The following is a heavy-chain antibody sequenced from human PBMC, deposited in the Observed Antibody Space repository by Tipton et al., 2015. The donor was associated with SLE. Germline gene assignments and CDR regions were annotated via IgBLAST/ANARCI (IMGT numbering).Heavy chain of an antibody. V-gene: IGHV4-38-2*01. D-gene: IGHD4-17*01. Sequence: TLSLTCAVSGYSISSGYYWDWIRQSPGKGLEWIGSINYSGSTYYNPSLKSRVTISVDTSKNQFSLKLTSVTAADTAVYFCARAIYGDPDRFDPWGQGTLVTVSS. CDR3: ARAIYGDPDRFDP. CDR2: INYSGST. J-gene: IGHJ5*02. CDR1: GYSISSGYY.